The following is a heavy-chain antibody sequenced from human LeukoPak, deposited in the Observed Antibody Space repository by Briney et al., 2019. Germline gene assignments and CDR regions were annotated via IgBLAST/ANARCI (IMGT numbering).Heavy chain of an antibody. J-gene: IGHJ4*02. CDR1: GFTFSSYA. CDR2: ISYDGSNK. D-gene: IGHD2-2*01. Sequence: GRSLRLSCAASGFTFSSYAMHWVRQAPGKGLEWVAVISYDGSNKYYADSVKGRFTISRDNSKNTLYLQMNSLRAEDTAVYYRARNPSTSSYLDYWGQGTLVTVSS. CDR3: ARNPSTSSYLDY. V-gene: IGHV3-30*04.